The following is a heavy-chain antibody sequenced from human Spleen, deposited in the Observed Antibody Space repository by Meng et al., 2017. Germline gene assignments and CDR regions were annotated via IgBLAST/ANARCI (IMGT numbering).Heavy chain of an antibody. CDR3: ASLLGDYYGSGSYSDY. D-gene: IGHD3-10*01. J-gene: IGHJ4*02. CDR2: IIPIFGTA. Sequence: SVKVSCKASGGTFSSYTISWVRQAPGQGLEWMGRIIPIFGTANYAQKFQGRVTITTDESTSTAYMELSSLRSEDTAVYYCASLLGDYYGSGSYSDYWGQGTLVTVSS. CDR1: GGTFSSYT. V-gene: IGHV1-69*05.